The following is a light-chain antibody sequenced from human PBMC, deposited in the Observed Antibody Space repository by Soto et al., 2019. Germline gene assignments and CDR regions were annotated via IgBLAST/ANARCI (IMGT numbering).Light chain of an antibody. CDR3: RQGTHWPIT. J-gene: IGKJ5*01. V-gene: IGKV2-30*01. CDR2: QVS. CDR1: RSLLYSDGNIY. Sequence: DDGMTQSPVSLPVTLGQPASISCRSGRSLLYSDGNIYVNWFQQRPGQSPRRLIYQVSNRDSGVPDRFSGSGAGTDFTLKISRVEAEDVGVYYCRQGTHWPITFGQGTRLEIK.